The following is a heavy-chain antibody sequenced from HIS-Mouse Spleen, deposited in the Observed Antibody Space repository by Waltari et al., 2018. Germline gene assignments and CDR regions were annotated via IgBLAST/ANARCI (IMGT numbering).Heavy chain of an antibody. V-gene: IGHV4-39*07. J-gene: IGHJ4*02. D-gene: IGHD3-16*01. Sequence: QLQLQESGPGLVKPSETLSLTCTVSGGSISSSSYYWGWIRQPPGKGLEWSGSIYYSGSTYYNPSLKSRVTISVDTSKNQFSLKLSSVTAADTAVYYCARDLSLGFDYWGQGTLVTVSS. CDR1: GGSISSSSYY. CDR3: ARDLSLGFDY. CDR2: IYYSGST.